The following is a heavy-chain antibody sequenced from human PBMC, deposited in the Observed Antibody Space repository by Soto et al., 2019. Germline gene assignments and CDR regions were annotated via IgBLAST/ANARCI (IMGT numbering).Heavy chain of an antibody. J-gene: IGHJ3*02. CDR2: INPNSGGT. D-gene: IGHD5-12*01. V-gene: IGHV1-2*04. CDR1: GYTFTGYY. CDR3: ARDAFSGYGPNDAFDI. Sequence: ASVKVSCKASGYTFTGYYMHWVRQAPGQGLEWMGWINPNSGGTNYAQKFQGWVTMTRDTSISTAYMELSRLRSDDAAVYYCARDAFSGYGPNDAFDIWGQGTMVTV.